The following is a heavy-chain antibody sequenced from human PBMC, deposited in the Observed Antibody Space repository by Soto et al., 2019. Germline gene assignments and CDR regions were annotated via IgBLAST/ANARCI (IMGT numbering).Heavy chain of an antibody. V-gene: IGHV4-59*01. J-gene: IGHJ3*02. Sequence: QVQLQESGPGLVKPSETLSLTCTVSGGSISSYYWSWIRQPPGKGLAWIGYSYYSGSTNYHPSLKSRVTISVDTSKNQFSLKLSSVTAADTAVYYCARQQWLVLNAFDIWGQGTMVTVSS. D-gene: IGHD6-19*01. CDR2: SYYSGST. CDR1: GGSISSYY. CDR3: ARQQWLVLNAFDI.